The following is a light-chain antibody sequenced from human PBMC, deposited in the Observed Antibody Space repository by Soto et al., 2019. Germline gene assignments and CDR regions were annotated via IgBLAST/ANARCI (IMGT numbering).Light chain of an antibody. V-gene: IGKV3D-20*02. J-gene: IGKJ4*01. CDR3: QQGSNWPPGLT. Sequence: ENVLTQSPGTLSLSPGDRATLSCRASQSFSSSYLAWYQQKPGQAPRLLIYGASIRATGIPDRFSGSGSGTDFTLTISRLEPEDFAVYYCQQGSNWPPGLTFGGGTKVDIK. CDR1: QSFSSSY. CDR2: GAS.